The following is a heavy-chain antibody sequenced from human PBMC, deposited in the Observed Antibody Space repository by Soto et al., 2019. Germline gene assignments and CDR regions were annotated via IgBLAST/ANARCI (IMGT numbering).Heavy chain of an antibody. Sequence: GGSLRLSCAASGFTFSSYGMHWVRQAPGKGLEWVAVISYDGSSKYYADSVKGRFTISRDNSKNTLYLQMNSLRAEDTAVYYCAKETEQWLDRAFDYWGQGTLVTVSS. CDR1: GFTFSSYG. D-gene: IGHD6-19*01. J-gene: IGHJ4*02. V-gene: IGHV3-30*18. CDR3: AKETEQWLDRAFDY. CDR2: ISYDGSSK.